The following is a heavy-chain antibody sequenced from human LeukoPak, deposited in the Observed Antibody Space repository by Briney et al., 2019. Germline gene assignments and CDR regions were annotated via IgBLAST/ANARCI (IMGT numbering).Heavy chain of an antibody. Sequence: GGSLRLSCAASGFTFSSYGMHWVRQAPGKGLEWVAVISYDGSNKYYADSVKGRFTISRDNSKSTLYLQMNSLRAEDTAVYYCAKDHSTYDFWSGYSAGWFDPWGQGTLVTVSS. CDR1: GFTFSSYG. V-gene: IGHV3-30*18. CDR3: AKDHSTYDFWSGYSAGWFDP. D-gene: IGHD3-3*01. CDR2: ISYDGSNK. J-gene: IGHJ5*02.